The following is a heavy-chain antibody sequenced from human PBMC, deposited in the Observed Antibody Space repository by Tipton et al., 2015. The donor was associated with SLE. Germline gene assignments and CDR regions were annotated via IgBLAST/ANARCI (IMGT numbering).Heavy chain of an antibody. Sequence: TLSLTCAVSGGSFISGSYHWIWIRQPAGKGLEWIGYIYISGSTNYNPSLKSRVTISVDPSKNHFFLELTAVTAAETAVYYCARDWGIAADGRIDIWGQGTMVTVSS. D-gene: IGHD6-13*01. CDR1: GGSFISGSYH. CDR2: IYISGST. CDR3: ARDWGIAADGRIDI. V-gene: IGHV4-61*09. J-gene: IGHJ3*02.